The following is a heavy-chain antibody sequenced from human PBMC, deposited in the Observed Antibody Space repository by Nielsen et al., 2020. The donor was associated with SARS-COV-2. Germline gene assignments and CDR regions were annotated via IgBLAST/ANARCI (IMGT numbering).Heavy chain of an antibody. CDR2: ISGDSYYI. CDR1: GFSFSNYS. CDR3: TRGFYSQSDY. Sequence: GGSLRLSCAGSGFSFSNYSMKWVRQAPGKGLEWVSSISGDSYYIFYSDSVKGRFTISRDNGKNSLYLQMNSLRSEDTALYYCTRGFYSQSDYWGQGTLVTVSS. J-gene: IGHJ4*02. V-gene: IGHV3-21*01. D-gene: IGHD2-15*01.